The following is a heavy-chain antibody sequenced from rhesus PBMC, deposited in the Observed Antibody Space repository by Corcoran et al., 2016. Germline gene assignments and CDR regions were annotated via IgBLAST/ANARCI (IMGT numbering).Heavy chain of an antibody. J-gene: IGHJ4*01. V-gene: IGHV3-183*02. CDR2: ITSTSKTL. D-gene: IGHD6-31*01. CDR1: GFSFSDYY. Sequence: EVQLVESGGGLAKPGGSLRLSCAASGFSFSDYYMYWVRQAPGRGLEWVSGITSTSKTLYYADPVKGRFTVSRDNAKNSLSLQMSSLRPEDTAVYYCTREGEAGYFASWGRGVLVTVSS. CDR3: TREGEAGYFAS.